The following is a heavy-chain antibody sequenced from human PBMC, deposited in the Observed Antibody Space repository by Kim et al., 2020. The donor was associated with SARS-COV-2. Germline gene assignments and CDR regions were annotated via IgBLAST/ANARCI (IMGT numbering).Heavy chain of an antibody. J-gene: IGHJ5*02. V-gene: IGHV4-59*01. Sequence: SETLSLTCTVSGGSISTYYWSWIRQPPGKGLEWIGFIHYSGSTNYNPSLKSRVTISLDTSKNQFSLKMSSVTAADTAVDYCARFGDYGEYILDRWGQGTLVTVSS. CDR2: IHYSGST. CDR3: ARFGDYGEYILDR. D-gene: IGHD4-17*01. CDR1: GGSISTYY.